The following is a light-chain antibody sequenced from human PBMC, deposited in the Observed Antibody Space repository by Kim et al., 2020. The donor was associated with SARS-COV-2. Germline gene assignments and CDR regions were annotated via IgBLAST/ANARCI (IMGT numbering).Light chain of an antibody. CDR3: QLLT. Sequence: DIQLTQSPPFLSASVGDRVNITCRASQGISSYLAWYQQKPGKAPKLLIYAASTLQSGVPSRFSGSGSGTEFTLTISSLQPEDFATYYCQLLTFGPGTKVDIK. V-gene: IGKV1-9*01. CDR2: AAS. J-gene: IGKJ3*01. CDR1: QGISSY.